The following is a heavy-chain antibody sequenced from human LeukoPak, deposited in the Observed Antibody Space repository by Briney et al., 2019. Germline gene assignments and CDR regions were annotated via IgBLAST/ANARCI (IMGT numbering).Heavy chain of an antibody. CDR3: AREGVWRQQLVDYYYGMDV. D-gene: IGHD6-13*01. Sequence: GGSLRLSCAASGFTFSSYWMHWVRQAPGKGLVWVSRINSDGSSASYADSVKGRFTISRDNAKNTLYLQMNSLRAEDTAVYYCAREGVWRQQLVDYYYGMDVWGQGTTVTVSS. V-gene: IGHV3-74*01. CDR2: INSDGSSA. J-gene: IGHJ6*02. CDR1: GFTFSSYW.